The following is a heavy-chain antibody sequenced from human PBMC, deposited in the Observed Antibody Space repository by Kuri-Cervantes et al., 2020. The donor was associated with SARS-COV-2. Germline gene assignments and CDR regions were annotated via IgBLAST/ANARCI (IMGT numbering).Heavy chain of an antibody. V-gene: IGHV4-4*07. CDR2: IYTSGST. J-gene: IGHJ3*02. Sequence: SETLSLTCTVSGGSISSYYWSWIRQPAGKGLEWIGRIYTSGSTNYNPSLKSRVTMSVDTSKNQFSLKLSSVTAADTAVYYCARHSLPKWLRPAGSAFDIWGQGTMVTVSS. CDR3: ARHSLPKWLRPAGSAFDI. D-gene: IGHD5-12*01. CDR1: GGSISSYY.